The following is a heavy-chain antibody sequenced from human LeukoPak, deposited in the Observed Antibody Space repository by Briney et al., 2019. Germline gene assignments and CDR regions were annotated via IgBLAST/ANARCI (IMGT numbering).Heavy chain of an antibody. CDR2: IYTSGST. CDR3: ARQRDTASLGAFDI. Sequence: PSETLSLTCTVSGGSISSYYWSWIRQPAGKGREWIGRIYTSGSTNYTPSLKSRVTMSVDTSKNQFSLKLSSVTAADTAVYYCARQRDTASLGAFDIWGQGTLVTVSS. CDR1: GGSISSYY. V-gene: IGHV4-4*07. D-gene: IGHD5-18*01. J-gene: IGHJ3*02.